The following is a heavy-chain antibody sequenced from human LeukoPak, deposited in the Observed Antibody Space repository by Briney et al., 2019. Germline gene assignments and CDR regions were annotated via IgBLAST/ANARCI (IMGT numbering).Heavy chain of an antibody. CDR2: ISSSSSYI. CDR1: GFTFSSYS. Sequence: GGSLRLSCAASGFTFSSYSMNWVRQAPGKGPEWVSSISSSSSYIYYADSVKGRFTISRDNAKNSLYLQISSLRAEDTAVYYCARGGEMVVTAIPLTWSDPWAREPWSPSPQ. V-gene: IGHV3-21*01. D-gene: IGHD2-21*02. CDR3: ARGGEMVVTAIPLTWSDP. J-gene: IGHJ5*02.